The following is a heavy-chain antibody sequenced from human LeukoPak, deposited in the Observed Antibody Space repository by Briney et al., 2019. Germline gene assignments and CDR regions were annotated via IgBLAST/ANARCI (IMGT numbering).Heavy chain of an antibody. CDR2: ISYDGSNK. CDR1: VFDFSSYG. CDR3: AKDFVPRGTVTAGS. J-gene: IGHJ5*02. D-gene: IGHD4-17*01. V-gene: IGHV3-30*18. Sequence: GGSLRLSCTASVFDFSSYGMHWVRQAPGKGLEWVAVISYDGSNKYYADSVKGRFTISRDNSKNTLYLQMNSLRAEDTAVYYCAKDFVPRGTVTAGSWGQGTLVTVSS.